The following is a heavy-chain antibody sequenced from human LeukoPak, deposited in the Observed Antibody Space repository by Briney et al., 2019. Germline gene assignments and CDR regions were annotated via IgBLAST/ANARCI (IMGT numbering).Heavy chain of an antibody. Sequence: SETLSLTCTVSGGSISSSSYYWGWIRQPPGKGLEWIGSIYYSGSTYYNPSLKSRVTISVDTSKNQFSLKLSSVTAADTAVYYCARTYYYDSSGPLAPSDYYYGMDVWGQGTTVTVSS. CDR3: ARTYYYDSSGPLAPSDYYYGMDV. CDR1: GGSISSSSYY. D-gene: IGHD3-22*01. CDR2: IYYSGST. J-gene: IGHJ6*02. V-gene: IGHV4-39*07.